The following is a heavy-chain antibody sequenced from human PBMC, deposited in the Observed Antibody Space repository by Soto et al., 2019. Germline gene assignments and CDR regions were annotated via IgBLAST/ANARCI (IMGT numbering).Heavy chain of an antibody. Sequence: KPSETLSLTCAVYGGSFSGYYWSWIRQPPGKGLEWIGEINHSGSTNYNPSLKSRVTISVDTSKNQFSLKLSSVTAADTAVYYCARKGASIVVVPAAIIPRWFDPWGQGTLVTVSS. CDR3: ARKGASIVVVPAAIIPRWFDP. CDR1: GGSFSGYY. J-gene: IGHJ5*02. CDR2: INHSGST. D-gene: IGHD2-2*02. V-gene: IGHV4-34*01.